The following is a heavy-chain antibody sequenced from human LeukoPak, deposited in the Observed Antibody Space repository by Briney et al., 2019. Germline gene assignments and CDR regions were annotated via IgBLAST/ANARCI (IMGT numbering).Heavy chain of an antibody. CDR1: GFTFSRHS. D-gene: IGHD1-7*01. CDR2: ISSSSSYI. V-gene: IGHV3-21*01. CDR3: ARDSGNYLDAFDI. Sequence: SGGSLRLSCAASGFTFSRHSINWVRQAPGKGLEWVSSISSSSSYIYYADSVKGRFTISRDNAKNSLYLQMNSLRAEDTAVYYCARDSGNYLDAFDIWGQGTMVTVSS. J-gene: IGHJ3*02.